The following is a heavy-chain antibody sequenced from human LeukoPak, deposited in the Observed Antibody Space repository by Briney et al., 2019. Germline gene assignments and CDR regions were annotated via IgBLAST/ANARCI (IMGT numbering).Heavy chain of an antibody. CDR2: ISAYNGNT. J-gene: IGHJ6*02. V-gene: IGHV1-18*01. CDR1: GYTFTSYG. D-gene: IGHD4-17*01. Sequence: GASVKVSFKASGYTFTSYGISWVRQAPGQGLEWMGWISAYNGNTNYAQKLQGRVTMTTDTSTSTAYMELRSLRSDDTAVYYCARDDYGDYDAPYYYGMDVWGQGTTVTVSS. CDR3: ARDDYGDYDAPYYYGMDV.